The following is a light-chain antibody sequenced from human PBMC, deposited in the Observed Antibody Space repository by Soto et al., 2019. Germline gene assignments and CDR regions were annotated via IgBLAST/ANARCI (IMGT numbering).Light chain of an antibody. CDR2: TVS. Sequence: IQMTQSPSSVSASVGDTVTLSCQTSHGVSGWLAWYQQKPGKAPTLIIYTVSNLQSGVPSRFSGSGSGTDFSLTITNLQPEDFATYFCQQCKTFPFTFGPGTKVEVK. CDR1: HGVSGW. CDR3: QQCKTFPFT. J-gene: IGKJ3*01. V-gene: IGKV1-12*01.